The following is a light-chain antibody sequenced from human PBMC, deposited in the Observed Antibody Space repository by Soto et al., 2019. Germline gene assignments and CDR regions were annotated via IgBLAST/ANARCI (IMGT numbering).Light chain of an antibody. CDR3: SSYAGTHIV. J-gene: IGLJ1*01. CDR1: SSDVGGYNS. V-gene: IGLV2-8*01. CDR2: DVS. Sequence: QSALTQPHSASGSPGQSVTVSCTGTSSDVGGYNSVSWYQQHPDKAPKLMIYDVSQRPSGVPDRFSGSKSGNTASLTVSGLQAEDEADYYCSSYAGTHIVFGTGTKLTVL.